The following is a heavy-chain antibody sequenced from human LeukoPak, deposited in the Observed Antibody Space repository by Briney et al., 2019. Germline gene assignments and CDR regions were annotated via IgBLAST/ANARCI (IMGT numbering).Heavy chain of an antibody. CDR3: AAKSGEFDY. D-gene: IGHD3-10*01. Sequence: PSETLSLTCVVSGGSISSTSYYWGWIRQPPGKGLEWIGSIYYSGSTYYSPSLKSRVTISVDTSKNQFSLKLSSVTAADTAVYYCAAKSGEFDYWGQGTLVTVSS. CDR2: IYYSGST. CDR1: GGSISSTSYY. V-gene: IGHV4-39*07. J-gene: IGHJ4*02.